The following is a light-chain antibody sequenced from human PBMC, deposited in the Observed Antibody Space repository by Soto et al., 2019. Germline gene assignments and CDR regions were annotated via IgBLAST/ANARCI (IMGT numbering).Light chain of an antibody. CDR2: GAS. CDR3: QQYNNWTWT. V-gene: IGKV3-15*01. J-gene: IGKJ1*01. CDR1: QSVGSK. Sequence: EIVMTQSPATLSMSPGERATLSCRASQSVGSKLAWYQQKPGQAPRLLIYGASTWATGIPARFSGSGSGTEFTLTISSLQSEDFGVYYCQQYNNWTWTFGQGTKVEIK.